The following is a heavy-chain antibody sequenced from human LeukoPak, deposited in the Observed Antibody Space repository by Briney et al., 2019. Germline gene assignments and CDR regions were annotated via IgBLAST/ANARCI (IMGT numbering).Heavy chain of an antibody. CDR1: GYTFTSYG. V-gene: IGHV1-2*02. D-gene: IGHD3-22*01. CDR2: INPNSGGT. Sequence: GASVKVSCKASGYTFTSYGISWVRQAPGQGLEWMGWINPNSGGTNYAQKFQGRVTMTRDTSISTAYMELSRLRSDDTAVYYCARGVDYDSSGYYYVWYFDYWGQGTLVTVSS. J-gene: IGHJ4*02. CDR3: ARGVDYDSSGYYYVWYFDY.